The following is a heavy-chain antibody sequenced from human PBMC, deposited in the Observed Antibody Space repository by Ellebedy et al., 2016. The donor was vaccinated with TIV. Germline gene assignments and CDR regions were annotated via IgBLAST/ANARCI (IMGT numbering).Heavy chain of an antibody. CDR1: GFTFSSYA. V-gene: IGHV3-23*01. D-gene: IGHD2-2*02. CDR2: IRGSGVST. CDR3: AKDPGYCSSTSCYRYFQH. J-gene: IGHJ1*01. Sequence: GESLKISXAASGFTFSSYAMSLVRQAPGKGLELVSAIRGSGVSTYYADSVKGRFTISRDNSKNTLYLQMNSLRAEDTAVYYCAKDPGYCSSTSCYRYFQHWGQGTLVTVSS.